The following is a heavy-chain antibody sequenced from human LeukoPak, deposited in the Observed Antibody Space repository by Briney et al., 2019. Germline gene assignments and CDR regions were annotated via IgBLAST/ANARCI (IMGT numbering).Heavy chain of an antibody. CDR3: VSGSLQSGYNFDY. CDR1: GFTFSNYW. V-gene: IGHV3-74*01. J-gene: IGHJ4*02. D-gene: IGHD3-3*01. CDR2: IKYDGSAT. Sequence: GGSLRLSCAASGFTFSNYWMHWIRQVPGKGLVWVSHIKYDGSATNYADSVKGRFTISRDNAKNTLYLQMNSLRAEDTAVYYCVSGSLQSGYNFDYWGQGTLVTVSS.